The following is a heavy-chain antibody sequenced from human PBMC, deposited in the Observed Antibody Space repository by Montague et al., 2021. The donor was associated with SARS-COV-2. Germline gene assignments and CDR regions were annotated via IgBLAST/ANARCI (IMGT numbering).Heavy chain of an antibody. CDR2: IYYSGST. D-gene: IGHD3-16*01. J-gene: IGHJ5*02. CDR3: AGGGDMNWFDP. CDR1: GGSISSYY. V-gene: IGHV4-59*01. Sequence: SETRSLTCTVSGGSISSYYWSWIRQPPGKGLEWIGYIYYSGSTNYNPSLKSRVTISVDTSKNQFSLKLSSVTAADTAVYYCAGGGDMNWFDPWGQGTLVTVSS.